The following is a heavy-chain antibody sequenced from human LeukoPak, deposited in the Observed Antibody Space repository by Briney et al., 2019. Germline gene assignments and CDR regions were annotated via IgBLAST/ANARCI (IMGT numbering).Heavy chain of an antibody. D-gene: IGHD3-22*01. V-gene: IGHV3-7*01. CDR1: GFTFRSYW. CDR3: VRDIFGDYYDTSGNDAFDI. J-gene: IGHJ3*02. CDR2: IKQDGSEK. Sequence: GGSLRLSCKASGFTFRSYWMTWVRQAPGKGPEWVANIKQDGSEKYYVDSVKGRFTISRDTAKNSVYLQMHSLRAEDTAVYYCVRDIFGDYYDTSGNDAFDIWGQGTMVIVSS.